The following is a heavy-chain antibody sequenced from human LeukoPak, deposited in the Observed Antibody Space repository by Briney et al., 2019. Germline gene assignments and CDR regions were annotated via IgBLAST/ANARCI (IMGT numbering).Heavy chain of an antibody. Sequence: GGSLRLSCAASGFTVSSNYMSWVRQAPGKGLEWVSVIYSGGSTYYADSVKGRFTISRDNSKNTLYLQMNSLRAEDTAVYYCARESHDYGDFVTDPWGQGTLVTVSS. D-gene: IGHD4-17*01. V-gene: IGHV3-53*01. CDR1: GFTVSSNY. J-gene: IGHJ5*02. CDR2: IYSGGST. CDR3: ARESHDYGDFVTDP.